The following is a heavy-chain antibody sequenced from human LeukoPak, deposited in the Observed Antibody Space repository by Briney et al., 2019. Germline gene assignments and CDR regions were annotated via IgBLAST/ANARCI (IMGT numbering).Heavy chain of an antibody. Sequence: PSETLSLTCTVSGGSISSSSYYWGWIRQPPGKGLEWIESLNYTGNTYYNPSLKSRVTVSVDTSKNQFSLKLSFVTAADTAVYYCARAVSSYDIRDPWGQGTLVTVSS. CDR3: ARAVSSYDIRDP. CDR2: LNYTGNT. J-gene: IGHJ5*02. CDR1: GGSISSSSYY. D-gene: IGHD3-9*01. V-gene: IGHV4-39*07.